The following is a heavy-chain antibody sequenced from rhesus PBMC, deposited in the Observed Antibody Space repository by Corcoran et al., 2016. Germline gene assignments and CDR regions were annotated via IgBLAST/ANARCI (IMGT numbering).Heavy chain of an antibody. CDR3: TRGISTWVVDY. CDR1: GFTFSDYY. V-gene: IGHV3S22*01. J-gene: IGHJ4*01. D-gene: IGHD5-24*01. Sequence: EVQVVESGGGLVQPGGSLRLSCAASGFTFSDYYMSWVRQAPGKGPEWVGFIINKDYGGTAEYAASVKGRFNISRDDSKSIASLQMNSLKTEDTAVYYCTRGISTWVVDYWGQGVLVTVSS. CDR2: IINKDYGGTA.